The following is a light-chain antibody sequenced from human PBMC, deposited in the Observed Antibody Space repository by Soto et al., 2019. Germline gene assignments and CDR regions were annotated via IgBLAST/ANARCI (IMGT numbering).Light chain of an antibody. CDR2: GAS. Sequence: PGERATLSCRASQSVSRSYLAWYQQKPGQAPRLLIYGASTTATGIPDRFSGSGSGTDFTLTISRLEPEDFAVYYCQQYGSSPPYTFGQGTKLESK. CDR3: QQYGSSPPYT. V-gene: IGKV3-20*01. J-gene: IGKJ2*01. CDR1: QSVSRSY.